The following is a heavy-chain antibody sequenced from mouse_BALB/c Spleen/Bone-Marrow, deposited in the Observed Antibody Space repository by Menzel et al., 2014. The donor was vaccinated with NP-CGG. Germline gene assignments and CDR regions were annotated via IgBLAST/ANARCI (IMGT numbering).Heavy chain of an antibody. J-gene: IGHJ4*01. D-gene: IGHD4-1*01. V-gene: IGHV14-3*02. CDR2: IDPANGNT. CDR1: GFNIKDTY. Sequence: EVQLQQSGAELVKPGASVKLSCTASGFNIKDTYMHWVKQRPEQGLEWIGRIDPANGNTKFDPKFQGKATITADTSSNTAYLQLSSLTSEDTAVYYCARWEYYAMDYWGQGTSVTVSS. CDR3: ARWEYYAMDY.